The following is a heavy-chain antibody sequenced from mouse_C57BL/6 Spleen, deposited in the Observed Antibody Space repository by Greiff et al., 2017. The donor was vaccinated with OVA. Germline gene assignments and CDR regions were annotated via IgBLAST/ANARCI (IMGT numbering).Heavy chain of an antibody. CDR1: GYSFTSYY. Sequence: VKLQESGPELVKPGASVKISCKASGYSFTSYYIHWVKQRPGQGLEWIGWIYPGSGNTKYNEKFKGKATLTADTSSSTAYMQLSSLTSEDSAVYYCARGDYDVMDYWGQGTSVTVSS. CDR2: IYPGSGNT. CDR3: ARGDYDVMDY. V-gene: IGHV1-66*01. J-gene: IGHJ4*01.